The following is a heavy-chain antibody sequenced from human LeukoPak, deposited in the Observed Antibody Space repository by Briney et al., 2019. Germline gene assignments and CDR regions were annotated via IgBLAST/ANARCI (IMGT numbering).Heavy chain of an antibody. Sequence: PSETLSLTCTVSGGSISSHYWSWIRQPPGKGLERIGYIFYSGSTNYNPSLRSRVTISVDTSKNQFSLKVSSVTAVDTAVYYCARHRRDYVHWYFDLWGRGTLVTVSS. D-gene: IGHD3-16*01. CDR2: IFYSGST. V-gene: IGHV4-59*08. CDR3: ARHRRDYVHWYFDL. J-gene: IGHJ2*01. CDR1: GGSISSHY.